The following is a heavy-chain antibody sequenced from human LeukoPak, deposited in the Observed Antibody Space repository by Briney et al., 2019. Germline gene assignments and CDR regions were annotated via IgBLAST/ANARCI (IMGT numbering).Heavy chain of an antibody. V-gene: IGHV4-39*07. Sequence: SETLSLTCTVSDGSISSSSYYWGWIRQPPGKGLEWIGSIYYSGSTYYNPSLKSRVTISVDTSKNQFSLKLSSVTAADTAVYYCARDPDDYSNHNPVWGQGTMVTVSS. D-gene: IGHD4-11*01. CDR3: ARDPDDYSNHNPV. CDR1: DGSISSSSYY. J-gene: IGHJ3*01. CDR2: IYYSGST.